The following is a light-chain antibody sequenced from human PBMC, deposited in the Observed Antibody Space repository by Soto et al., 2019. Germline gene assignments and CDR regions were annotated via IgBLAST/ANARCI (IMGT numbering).Light chain of an antibody. Sequence: DIQLTQSPSFLSASVGDRVSITCRASQDIGSYLAWYQQEPGKAPKLLIYAASTLQSGVPSRFSGFGSGTEFTLTISNLQPEDFATYYCQQLKSYLTFGPGTKVEIK. CDR2: AAS. J-gene: IGKJ3*01. CDR1: QDIGSY. V-gene: IGKV1-9*01. CDR3: QQLKSYLT.